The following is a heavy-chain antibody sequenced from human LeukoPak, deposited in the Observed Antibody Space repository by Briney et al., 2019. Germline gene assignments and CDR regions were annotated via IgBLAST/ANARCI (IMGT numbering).Heavy chain of an antibody. CDR2: ISCCGGNT. D-gene: IGHD1-20*01. CDR3: VRGNWYDSFDI. V-gene: IGHV3-23*01. Sequence: GWSLRLSCGASGFTFISYAMSWVRQAPGKGLEWVSAISCCGGNTYYADSVKGRFTISRDNSKNTLYLQMNSLRVEDTAVYDCVRGNWYDSFDIWGQGTMVTVSS. CDR1: GFTFISYA. J-gene: IGHJ3*02.